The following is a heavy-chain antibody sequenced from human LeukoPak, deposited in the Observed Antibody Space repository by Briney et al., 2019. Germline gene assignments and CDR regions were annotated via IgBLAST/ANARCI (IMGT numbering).Heavy chain of an antibody. CDR2: IKQDGSEK. D-gene: IGHD2-2*01. J-gene: IGHJ6*04. V-gene: IGHV3-7*01. CDR3: ARINLYPFYYYYGMDV. Sequence: GGSLRLSCAASGFTFSSYWMSWVREAPGKGLEWVANIKQDGSEKYYVDSVKGRFTISRDNAKNALYLQMNSLGAEDTAVYNCARINLYPFYYYYGMDVWGKGTTVTVSS. CDR1: GFTFSSYW.